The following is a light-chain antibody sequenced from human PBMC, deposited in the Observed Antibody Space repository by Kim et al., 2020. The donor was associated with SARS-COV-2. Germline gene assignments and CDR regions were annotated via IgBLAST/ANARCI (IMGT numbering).Light chain of an antibody. V-gene: IGLV3-1*01. CDR3: QAWDSSTDVV. J-gene: IGLJ2*01. CDR1: KLGNKY. CDR2: QDS. Sequence: VAPGQTASITCSGDKLGNKYTCWYQQKPGQAPVLVIYQDSKRPSGIPERFSGSNSGNTATLTISGTQAMDEADYYCQAWDSSTDVVFGGGTQLTVL.